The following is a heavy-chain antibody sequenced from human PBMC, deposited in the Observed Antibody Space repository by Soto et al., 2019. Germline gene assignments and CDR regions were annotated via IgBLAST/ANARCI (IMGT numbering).Heavy chain of an antibody. Sequence: GGSLRLSCAASGFTFSSYGMHWVRQAPGKGLEWVAVISYDGSNKYYADSVKGRFTISRDNSKNTLYLQMNSLRAEDTAVYYCARHPERIAQIGWFDPWGQGTLVPVSS. V-gene: IGHV3-30*03. CDR3: ARHPERIAQIGWFDP. CDR2: ISYDGSNK. J-gene: IGHJ5*02. D-gene: IGHD6-13*01. CDR1: GFTFSSYG.